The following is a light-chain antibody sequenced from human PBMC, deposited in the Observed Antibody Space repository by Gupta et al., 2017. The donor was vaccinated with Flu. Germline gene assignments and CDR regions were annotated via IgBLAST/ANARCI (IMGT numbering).Light chain of an antibody. Sequence: DIQMTQSPSSLSASVGDRVTITCRASQSISSYLNWYQQKPGKAPKLLIYAASSLQSGVPSRFSGSGSGTDFTLTISSLQPEDFATYYCQQSYSNPPITFGGGTKVEIK. CDR2: AAS. CDR1: QSISSY. CDR3: QQSYSNPPIT. J-gene: IGKJ4*01. V-gene: IGKV1-39*01.